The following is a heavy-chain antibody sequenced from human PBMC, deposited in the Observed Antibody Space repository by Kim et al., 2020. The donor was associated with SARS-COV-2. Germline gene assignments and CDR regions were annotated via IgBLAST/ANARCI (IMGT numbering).Heavy chain of an antibody. D-gene: IGHD3-9*01. V-gene: IGHV3-23*01. CDR1: GFTFSSYA. CDR3: AKDPRPATYYHILTGTSPYGMDV. CDR2: ISGSGGST. Sequence: GGSLRLSCAASGFTFSSYAMSWVRQAPGKGLEWVSAISGSGGSTYYADSVKGRFTISRDNSKNTLYLQMNSLRAEDTAVYYCAKDPRPATYYHILTGTSPYGMDVWRQWTTFTVSS. J-gene: IGHJ6*02.